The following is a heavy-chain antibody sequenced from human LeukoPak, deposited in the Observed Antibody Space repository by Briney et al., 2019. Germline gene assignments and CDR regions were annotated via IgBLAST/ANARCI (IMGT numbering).Heavy chain of an antibody. CDR2: IYSGGST. CDR1: GFTVSSNY. Sequence: GGSLRLSCAASGFTVSSNYMSWVRQAPGKGLEWVSVIYSGGSTYYADSVKGRFTNSRDNSKNTLYLQMNSLRAEDTAVYYCATGLYYYYGMDVWGQGTTVTVSS. J-gene: IGHJ6*02. V-gene: IGHV3-66*01. CDR3: ATGLYYYYGMDV. D-gene: IGHD5-12*01.